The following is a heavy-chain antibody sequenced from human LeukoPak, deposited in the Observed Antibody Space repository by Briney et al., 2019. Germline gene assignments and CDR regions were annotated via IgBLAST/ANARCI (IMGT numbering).Heavy chain of an antibody. D-gene: IGHD3-3*01. J-gene: IGHJ4*02. V-gene: IGHV4-38-2*01. CDR1: GYSLSSGYY. CDR2: IYHSGST. Sequence: SETLSLTCAVSGYSLSSGYYWGWIRQPPGKGLEWIGSIYHSGSTYYNPSLKSRVTISVDTSKNQFSLKLSSVTAADTAVYYCASVEYYDFWSGYPTYYFDYWGQGTLVTVPS. CDR3: ASVEYYDFWSGYPTYYFDY.